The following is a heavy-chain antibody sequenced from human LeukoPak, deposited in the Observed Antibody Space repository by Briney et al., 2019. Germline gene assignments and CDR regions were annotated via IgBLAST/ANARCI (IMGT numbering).Heavy chain of an antibody. CDR1: GYTFTSYG. CDR2: ITAYNGNT. Sequence: GASVKVSCKASGYTFTSYGISWVRQAPGQGLERMGWITAYNGNTNYAQKLQGRVTMTTDTSTSTAYMELRSLRSDDTAVYYCARDSYYDFWSGYVPYWFDPWGQGTLVTVSS. J-gene: IGHJ5*02. CDR3: ARDSYYDFWSGYVPYWFDP. V-gene: IGHV1-18*01. D-gene: IGHD3-3*01.